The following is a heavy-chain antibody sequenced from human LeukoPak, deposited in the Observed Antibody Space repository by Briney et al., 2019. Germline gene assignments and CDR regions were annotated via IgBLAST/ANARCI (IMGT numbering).Heavy chain of an antibody. Sequence: GGSLRLSCAASGSTFSDYYMSWIRQAPRKGLEWVSYISSSGSTIYYADSVKGRFTISRDNAKNSLYLQMNSLRAEDTAVYYCARCYDSSGYPDYWGQGTLVTVSS. CDR3: ARCYDSSGYPDY. V-gene: IGHV3-11*01. CDR2: ISSSGSTI. CDR1: GSTFSDYY. J-gene: IGHJ4*02. D-gene: IGHD3-22*01.